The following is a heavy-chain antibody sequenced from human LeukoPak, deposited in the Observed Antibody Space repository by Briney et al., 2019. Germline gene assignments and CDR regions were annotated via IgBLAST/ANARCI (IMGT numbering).Heavy chain of an antibody. Sequence: PGGSLRLSCAASGFTFSSYSMNWVRQAPGKGLEWVSYISSSSSTIDYADSVKGRFTISRDNAKNSLYLQMNSLRAEDTAVYYCARDRGSYTLEYWGQGTLVTVSS. J-gene: IGHJ4*02. V-gene: IGHV3-48*04. CDR2: ISSSSSTI. CDR3: ARDRGSYTLEY. D-gene: IGHD1-26*01. CDR1: GFTFSSYS.